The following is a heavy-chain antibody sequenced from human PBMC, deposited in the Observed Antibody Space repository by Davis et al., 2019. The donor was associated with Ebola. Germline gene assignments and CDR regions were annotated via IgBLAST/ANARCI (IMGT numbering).Heavy chain of an antibody. CDR2: IKQDGSEK. Sequence: GESLKISCAASGFTFSSYWMSWVRQAPGKGLEWVANIKQDGSEKYYVDSVKGRFTISRDNSKNTLYLQMNSLRAEDTAVYYCASFRLPYYYGMDVWGQGTTVTVSS. CDR1: GFTFSSYW. J-gene: IGHJ6*02. D-gene: IGHD4-11*01. V-gene: IGHV3-7*03. CDR3: ASFRLPYYYGMDV.